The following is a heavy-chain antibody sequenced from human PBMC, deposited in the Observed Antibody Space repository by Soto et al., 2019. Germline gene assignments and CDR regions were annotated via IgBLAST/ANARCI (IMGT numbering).Heavy chain of an antibody. Sequence: QVQLVESGGGVVQPERSLRLSCVASRFTFSDYGMHWVRQAPGKGLEWVAVIWHDGRKKDYVDSVKGRFTVSRDNSKNKLYLQMNSLRVEDTATYYCARDRGADAPIDFWGQGTLVTVSS. CDR1: RFTFSDYG. J-gene: IGHJ4*02. V-gene: IGHV3-33*01. CDR2: IWHDGRKK. CDR3: ARDRGADAPIDF.